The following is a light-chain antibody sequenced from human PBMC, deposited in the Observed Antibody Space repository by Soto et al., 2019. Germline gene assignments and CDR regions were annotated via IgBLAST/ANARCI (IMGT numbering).Light chain of an antibody. CDR2: KAS. J-gene: IGKJ1*01. CDR1: QTISSG. CDR3: QHYNSYSEA. Sequence: DIQMTQSPSTLSGSVGDRVTITCRASQTISSGLAWYQQKPGKAPKLLIYKASTLKSGDPSRFSGSGSGTEFTLTISSLQPEDFATYYCQHYNSYSEAFGQGTKVELK. V-gene: IGKV1-5*03.